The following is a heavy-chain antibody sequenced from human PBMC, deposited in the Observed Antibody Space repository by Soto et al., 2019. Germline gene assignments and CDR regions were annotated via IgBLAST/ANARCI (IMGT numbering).Heavy chain of an antibody. D-gene: IGHD3-22*01. V-gene: IGHV3-30*18. CDR1: GFTFSSYG. Sequence: GGSLRLSCAASGFTFSSYGMHWVRQAPGKGLEWVAVISYDGSNKYYADTVKGRFTISRDNSKNTLYLQMNSLRAEDTAVYYCAKDWYYYDSSGYYYEGELDYYYGMDVWGQGATVTVSS. CDR3: AKDWYYYDSSGYYYEGELDYYYGMDV. J-gene: IGHJ6*02. CDR2: ISYDGSNK.